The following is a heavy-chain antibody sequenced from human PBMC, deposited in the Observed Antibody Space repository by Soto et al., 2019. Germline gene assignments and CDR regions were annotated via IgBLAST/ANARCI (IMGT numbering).Heavy chain of an antibody. CDR1: GYTFTSYG. CDR3: ARRYYYDSSGYYPLDYYYGMDV. CDR2: ISAYNGNT. V-gene: IGHV1-18*01. Sequence: ASVKVSCKASGYTFTSYGISWVRQAPGQGLEWMGWISAYNGNTNYAQKLQGRVTMTTDTSTSTAYMELRSLRADDTAVYYCARRYYYDSSGYYPLDYYYGMDVWGQGTTVTVSS. D-gene: IGHD3-22*01. J-gene: IGHJ6*02.